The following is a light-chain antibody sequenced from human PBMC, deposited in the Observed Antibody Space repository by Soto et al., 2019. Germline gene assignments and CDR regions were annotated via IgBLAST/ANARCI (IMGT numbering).Light chain of an antibody. CDR2: GAS. Sequence: EVVLTQSPGTLSLSPGERATLSCRASQSVSNNYLAWYQQKPGQAPRLLISGASSRATGIPDRFSGSGSGTHFTLSISRVEPEDFAVYYCQQYGSSAGWTFGQGTKLEIK. CDR1: QSVSNNY. CDR3: QQYGSSAGWT. J-gene: IGKJ1*01. V-gene: IGKV3-20*01.